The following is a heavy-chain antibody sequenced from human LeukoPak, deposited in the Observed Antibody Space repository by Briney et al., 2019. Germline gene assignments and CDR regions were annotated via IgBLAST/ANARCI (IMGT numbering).Heavy chain of an antibody. J-gene: IGHJ5*02. CDR1: GYTFTKYG. CDR2: INTNTGNP. D-gene: IGHD3-22*01. V-gene: IGHV7-4-1*02. CDR3: ARGRVVITTENWFDP. Sequence: ASVKVSCKASGYTFTKYGMNWVRQAPGQGLEWMGWINTNTGNPTYAQDFTGRFVFSLDTSVSTAYLQISSLKAEDTAVYYCARGRVVITTENWFDPWGQGNLVTVSS.